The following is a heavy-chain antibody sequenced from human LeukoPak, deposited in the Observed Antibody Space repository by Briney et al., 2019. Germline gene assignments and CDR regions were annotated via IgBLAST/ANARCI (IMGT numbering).Heavy chain of an antibody. Sequence: ASVKVSCKASGYTFTIYPMNWVRQAPGQGHEWMGWINTNTGNPTYAQGFTGRFVFSLDTSVSTAYLQIRRLKAEDTAVYYCAREGDGYNYGWYFDLWGRGTLVTVSS. CDR3: AREGDGYNYGWYFDL. J-gene: IGHJ2*01. CDR2: INTNTGNP. D-gene: IGHD5-24*01. CDR1: GYTFTIYP. V-gene: IGHV7-4-1*02.